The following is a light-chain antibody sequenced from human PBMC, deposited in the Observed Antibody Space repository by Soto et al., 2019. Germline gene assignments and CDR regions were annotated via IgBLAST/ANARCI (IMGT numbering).Light chain of an antibody. Sequence: EIVMTQSPXTLSVSPGXRATXSCXASQSVSXNLAWYQQKPGQAPRLLIYGASTRATGIPARFSGSGSGTEFTLTISSLQSEDFAVYYCQQYNNWPPTFGQGTKVEIK. CDR2: GAS. CDR3: QQYNNWPPT. J-gene: IGKJ1*01. CDR1: QSVSXN. V-gene: IGKV3-15*01.